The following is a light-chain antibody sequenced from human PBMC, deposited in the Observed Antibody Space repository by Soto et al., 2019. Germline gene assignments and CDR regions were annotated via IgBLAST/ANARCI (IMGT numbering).Light chain of an antibody. CDR1: FGGYNS. J-gene: IGLJ3*02. CDR2: GVS. CDR3: SSFTTTSRV. V-gene: IGLV2-14*03. Sequence: QSALTQPASVSGSPGQSITISCTVNFGGYNSVSWYQQHPGNPPKLMIYGVSRRPSGVSSRFSGSKSGNTASLTISGLQAEDEANYFCSSFTTTSRVFGGGTKVTVL.